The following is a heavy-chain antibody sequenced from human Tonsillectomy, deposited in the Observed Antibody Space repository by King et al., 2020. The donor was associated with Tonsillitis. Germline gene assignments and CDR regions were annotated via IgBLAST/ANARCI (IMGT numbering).Heavy chain of an antibody. CDR2: MNPNSGNT. Sequence: QLVQSGAEVKKPGASVKVSCKASGYTFISYDINWVRQATGQGREWMGWMNPNSGNTGYAQKFQGRVTMTRNTSISTAYMELSSLRSEDTAVYYCARGAYYYDSSGYYKPDDAFDIWGQGTMVTVSS. J-gene: IGHJ3*02. D-gene: IGHD3-22*01. V-gene: IGHV1-8*02. CDR3: ARGAYYYDSSGYYKPDDAFDI. CDR1: GYTFISYD.